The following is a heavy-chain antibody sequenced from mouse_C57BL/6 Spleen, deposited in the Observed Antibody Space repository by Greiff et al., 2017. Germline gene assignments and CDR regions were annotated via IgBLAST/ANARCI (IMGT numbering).Heavy chain of an antibody. CDR1: GFTFSSYA. Sequence: EVQLVESGGGLVKPGGSLKLSCAASGFTFSSYAMSWVRQTPEKRLEWVATISDGGSYTYYPDNVKGRFTISRDNAKNNLYLQMSHLKSEDSAVYFCARGSYFDYWGQGTTLTVSS. J-gene: IGHJ2*01. V-gene: IGHV5-4*01. CDR2: ISDGGSYT. CDR3: ARGSYFDY.